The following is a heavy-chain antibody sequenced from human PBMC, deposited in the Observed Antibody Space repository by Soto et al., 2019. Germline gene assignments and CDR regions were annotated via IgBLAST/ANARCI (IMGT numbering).Heavy chain of an antibody. CDR1: GGSFSGYY. D-gene: IGHD3-22*01. Sequence: SETLSLTCAVYGGSFSGYYWSWIRQPPGKGLEWIGEINHSGSTNYNPSLRSRGTISVDTSKNQFSLKLSSVTAADTAVYYCASSPGDYYDSSGYQTAFDYWGQGTMVTVSS. CDR3: ASSPGDYYDSSGYQTAFDY. CDR2: INHSGST. V-gene: IGHV4-34*01. J-gene: IGHJ4*02.